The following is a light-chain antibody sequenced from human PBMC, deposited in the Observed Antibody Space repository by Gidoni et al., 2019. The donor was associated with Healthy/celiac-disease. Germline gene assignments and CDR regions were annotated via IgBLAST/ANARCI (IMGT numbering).Light chain of an antibody. J-gene: IGLJ2*01. CDR2: GNS. CDR1: SSNIGAGYD. V-gene: IGLV1-40*01. CDR3: QSYDSSLSGVV. Sequence: QSVLTQPPSVSGAPGQRVTISCTGSSSNIGAGYDVHGYQQLPGTAPKLLIYGNSKRPSGVPDRFSGSKSGTSVSLAITGLQAEDEADYYCQSYDSSLSGVVFGGGTKLTVL.